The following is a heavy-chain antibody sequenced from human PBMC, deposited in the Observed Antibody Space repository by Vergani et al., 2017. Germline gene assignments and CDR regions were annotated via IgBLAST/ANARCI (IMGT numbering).Heavy chain of an antibody. CDR1: GGTFSSYA. Sequence: QVQLVQSGAEVKKPGSSVKVSCKASGGTFSSYAISWVRQAPGQGLEWMGGIIPIFGTANYAQKFQGRVTITEDESTSTAYMELSSLRSEDTAVYYCARAGSIAAALNYYYGMDVWGQGTTVTVSS. CDR2: IIPIFGTA. V-gene: IGHV1-69*12. J-gene: IGHJ6*02. CDR3: ARAGSIAAALNYYYGMDV. D-gene: IGHD6-13*01.